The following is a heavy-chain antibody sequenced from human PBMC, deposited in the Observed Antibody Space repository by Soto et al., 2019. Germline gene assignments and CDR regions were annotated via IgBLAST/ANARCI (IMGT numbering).Heavy chain of an antibody. J-gene: IGHJ6*02. CDR1: GFTFSNAW. D-gene: IGHD3-22*01. CDR3: TTDEPSPDYYDSSGYPRLHYYYYGMDV. Sequence: GGSLRLSCAASGFTFSNAWMNWVRQAPGKGLEWVGRIKSKTDGGTTDYAAPVKGRFTISRDDSKNTLYLQMNSLKTEDTAVYYCTTDEPSPDYYDSSGYPRLHYYYYGMDVWGQGTTVTVSS. V-gene: IGHV3-15*07. CDR2: IKSKTDGGTT.